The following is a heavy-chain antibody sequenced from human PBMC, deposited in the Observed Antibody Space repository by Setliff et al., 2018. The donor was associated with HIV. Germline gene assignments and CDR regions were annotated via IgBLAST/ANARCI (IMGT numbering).Heavy chain of an antibody. J-gene: IGHJ3*02. CDR3: ARHSDWYGNDAFDI. V-gene: IGHV3-49*04. Sequence: GGSLRLSCAASGFTFGDYAMSWVRQAPGKGLEWVGFIRTNARGGATEYAASVKGRFTISRNDSKNTLYLRMNSLRGEDTAVYYCARHSDWYGNDAFDIWGQGTRVTVSS. CDR1: GFTFGDYA. D-gene: IGHD6-19*01. CDR2: IRTNARGGAT.